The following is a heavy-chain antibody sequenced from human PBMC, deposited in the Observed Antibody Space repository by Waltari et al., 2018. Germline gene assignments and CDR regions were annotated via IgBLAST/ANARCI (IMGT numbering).Heavy chain of an antibody. J-gene: IGHJ4*02. Sequence: EVHLEESGGGLLQHGGTLRLSCAASGFTVRRNNMSWVRQAPGKGLEWVSVIYTGGSTYYADSVKGRFTSSRDNSKNTLYLQMSGLRAEDTAVYYFATADNQDYGDYLDYWGQGTLVTVSS. D-gene: IGHD4-17*01. CDR1: GFTVRRNN. V-gene: IGHV3-53*01. CDR2: IYTGGST. CDR3: ATADNQDYGDYLDY.